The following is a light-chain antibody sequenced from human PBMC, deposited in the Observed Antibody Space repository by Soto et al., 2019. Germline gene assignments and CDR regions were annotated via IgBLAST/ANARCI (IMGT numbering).Light chain of an antibody. CDR3: QHSASSPGT. V-gene: IGKV3-20*01. Sequence: EIMLTQSPGTLSLSPGEGATLSCRASQSVISSYLAWYQQKPGQAPRLLIYGASSRATGIPDRFSGCGSGTAFSLPISRRELEDFAVYYCQHSASSPGTFGQRTNVEIK. CDR2: GAS. J-gene: IGKJ1*01. CDR1: QSVISSY.